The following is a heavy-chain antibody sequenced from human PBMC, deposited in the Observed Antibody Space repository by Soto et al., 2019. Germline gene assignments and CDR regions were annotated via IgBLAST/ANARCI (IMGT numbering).Heavy chain of an antibody. J-gene: IGHJ6*02. D-gene: IGHD6-13*01. Sequence: QMQLVQSGPEVKKPGTSVKVSCKASGFTFTSSAVQWVRQARGQRLEWIGWIVVGSGNTNYAQKFQEGVTITRDMSTSTAYMELSSLRSEDTAVYYCAAGIAAAFYYYGMDVWGQGTTVTVSS. V-gene: IGHV1-58*01. CDR2: IVVGSGNT. CDR3: AAGIAAAFYYYGMDV. CDR1: GFTFTSSA.